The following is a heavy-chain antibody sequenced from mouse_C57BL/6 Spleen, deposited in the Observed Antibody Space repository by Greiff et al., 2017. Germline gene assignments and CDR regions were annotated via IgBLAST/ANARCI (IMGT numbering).Heavy chain of an antibody. V-gene: IGHV3-6*01. J-gene: IGHJ2*01. D-gene: IGHD4-1*01. CDR3: ARGKTGTFDY. CDR1: GYSITSGYY. Sequence: EVKLMESGPGLVKPSPSLSLTCSVTGYSITSGYYWNWIRQFPGNKLEWMGYISYDGSNNYNPSLKNRISITRDTSKNQFFLKLNSVTTEDTATYYCARGKTGTFDYWGQGTTLTVSS. CDR2: ISYDGSN.